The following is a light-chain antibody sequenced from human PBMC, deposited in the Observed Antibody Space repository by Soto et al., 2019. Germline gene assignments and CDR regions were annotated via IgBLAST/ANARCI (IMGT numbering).Light chain of an antibody. CDR1: QSITSY. CDR3: QQSYSSPFT. CDR2: AAS. J-gene: IGKJ3*01. Sequence: DIQMTQSPSSLSASVGERGTITCRASQSITSYLNWYQQKPGKAPNLLIYAASSLQSGVPSRFSGSGSGTDFTLTISSLQPEDFATYYCQQSYSSPFTFGPGTKVDIK. V-gene: IGKV1-39*01.